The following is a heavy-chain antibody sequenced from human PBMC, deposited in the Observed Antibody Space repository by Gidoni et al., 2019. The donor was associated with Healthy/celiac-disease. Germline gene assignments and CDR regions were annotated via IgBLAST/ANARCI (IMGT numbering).Heavy chain of an antibody. CDR3: VRARRNVGYCSSTSCALDY. D-gene: IGHD2-2*01. Sequence: QVQLQESGPGLVKPSETLSLTCTVSGGSISSYYWSWIRQPPGKGLEWIGYIYYSGSTNYNPSLKSRVIISVDTSMNQFSLKLTSVTAADTAVYYCVRARRNVGYCSSTSCALDYWGQGTLVTVSS. J-gene: IGHJ4*02. CDR2: IYYSGST. CDR1: GGSISSYY. V-gene: IGHV4-59*01.